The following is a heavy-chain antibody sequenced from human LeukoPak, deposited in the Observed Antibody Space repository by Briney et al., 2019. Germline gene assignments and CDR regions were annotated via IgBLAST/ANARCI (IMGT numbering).Heavy chain of an antibody. J-gene: IGHJ4*02. V-gene: IGHV3-30*18. CDR2: ISYDGSNK. Sequence: GGSLRLSCAAPGFTFSSYGMHWVRQAPGKGLEWVAVISYDGSNKYYADSVKGRFTISRDNSKNTLYLQMNSLRAEDTAVYYCAKDRGHEGLLWFGDPTYYFDYWGQGTLVTVSS. CDR3: AKDRGHEGLLWFGDPTYYFDY. CDR1: GFTFSSYG. D-gene: IGHD3-10*01.